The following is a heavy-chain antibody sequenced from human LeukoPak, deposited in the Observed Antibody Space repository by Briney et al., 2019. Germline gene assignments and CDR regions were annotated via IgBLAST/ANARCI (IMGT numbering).Heavy chain of an antibody. V-gene: IGHV4-59*01. CDR1: GGSISSYY. J-gene: IGHJ5*02. CDR3: ARGRFDPGWFDP. CDR2: IYYSGST. D-gene: IGHD3-9*01. Sequence: SETLSLTCTVSGGSISSYYWSWIQQPPGKGLEWIGYIYYSGSTNYNPSLKSRVTISVDTSKNQFSLKLSSVTAADTAVYYCARGRFDPGWFDPWGQGTLVTVSS.